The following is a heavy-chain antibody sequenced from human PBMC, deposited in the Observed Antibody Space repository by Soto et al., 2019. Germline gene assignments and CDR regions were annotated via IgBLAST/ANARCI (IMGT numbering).Heavy chain of an antibody. CDR3: AKVDSNHYYGMDV. Sequence: GGSLRLSCAASGFTFSSYGMHWVRQAPGKGLEWVAVISYDGSSKYYADSVKGRFTISRDNSKNTLYLQMNSLRAEDTAVYYCAKVDSNHYYGMDVWGQGTTVTV. V-gene: IGHV3-30*18. J-gene: IGHJ6*02. CDR2: ISYDGSSK. D-gene: IGHD4-4*01. CDR1: GFTFSSYG.